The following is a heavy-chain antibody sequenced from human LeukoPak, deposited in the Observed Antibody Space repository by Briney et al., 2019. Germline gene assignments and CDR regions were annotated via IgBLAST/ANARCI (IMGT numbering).Heavy chain of an antibody. Sequence: PSETLSLTCTVSGGSISSYYWSWIRQPPGKGLEWIVYIYYSGSTNYNPSLKSRVTISVDTSKNQFSLKLSSVTAADTAVYYCARSYDSSGYYFNLGFDYWGQGTLVTVSS. CDR3: ARSYDSSGYYFNLGFDY. CDR1: GGSISSYY. J-gene: IGHJ4*02. CDR2: IYYSGST. D-gene: IGHD3-22*01. V-gene: IGHV4-59*08.